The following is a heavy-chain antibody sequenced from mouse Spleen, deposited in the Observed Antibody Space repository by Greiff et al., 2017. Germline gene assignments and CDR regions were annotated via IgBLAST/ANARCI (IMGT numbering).Heavy chain of an antibody. V-gene: IGHV1S56*01. J-gene: IGHJ2*01. D-gene: IGHD1-1*01. CDR3: ARSGLIYYYGSGFDY. Sequence: QVQLQQSGPELVKPGASVRISCKASGYTFTSYYIHWVKQRPGQGLEWIGWIYPGNVNTKYNEKFKGKATLTADKSSSTAYMQLSSLTSEDSAVYFCARSGLIYYYGSGFDYWGQGTTLTVSS. CDR2: IYPGNVNT. CDR1: GYTFTSYY.